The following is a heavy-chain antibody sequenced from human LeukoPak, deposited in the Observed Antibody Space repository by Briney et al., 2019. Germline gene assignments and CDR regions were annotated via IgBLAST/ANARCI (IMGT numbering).Heavy chain of an antibody. CDR2: VSSDGSID. J-gene: IGHJ4*02. CDR3: ARVLGTYYYDSSGYEFDY. D-gene: IGHD3-22*01. Sequence: GGSLRLSCAASGFTFSSYAMHWVRQAPGKGLEWVAVVSSDGSIDYYADSVRGRFTVSRDNSKNTLYLQFNSLRPEDTAVYYCARVLGTYYYDSSGYEFDYWGQGTLVTVSS. CDR1: GFTFSSYA. V-gene: IGHV3-30-3*01.